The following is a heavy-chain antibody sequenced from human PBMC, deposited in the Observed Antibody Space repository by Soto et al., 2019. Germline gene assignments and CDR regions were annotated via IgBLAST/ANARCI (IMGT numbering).Heavy chain of an antibody. Sequence: QVHLVQSGAEVKKPGASVKVSCKGSGYAFTTYGITWVRQAPGQGLAWMGWISAHNGNTNYAQKLQGRVTVTRDTSTSTAYMELRRLRSDDTAVYYCARGRYGDYWGQGALVTVPS. CDR3: ARGRYGDY. CDR1: GYAFTTYG. CDR2: ISAHNGNT. D-gene: IGHD1-1*01. J-gene: IGHJ4*02. V-gene: IGHV1-18*01.